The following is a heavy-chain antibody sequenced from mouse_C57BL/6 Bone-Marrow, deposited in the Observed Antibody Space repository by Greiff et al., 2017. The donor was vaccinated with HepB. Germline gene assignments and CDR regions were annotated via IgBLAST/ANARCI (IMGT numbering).Heavy chain of an antibody. D-gene: IGHD2-4*01. Sequence: DVKLVESGGGLVQPGGSLKLSCAASGFTFSDYYMYWVRQTPEKRLEWVAYISNGGGSTYYPDTVKGRFTISRDNAKNSLYLHMSRLKSEDTAMYYCARQGYDYDGNYFDYWGQGTTLTVSS. CDR2: ISNGGGST. J-gene: IGHJ2*01. V-gene: IGHV5-12*01. CDR1: GFTFSDYY. CDR3: ARQGYDYDGNYFDY.